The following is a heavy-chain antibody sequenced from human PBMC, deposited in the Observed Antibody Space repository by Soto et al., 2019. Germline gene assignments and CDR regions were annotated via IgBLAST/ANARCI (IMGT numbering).Heavy chain of an antibody. V-gene: IGHV3-23*01. CDR2: ISGSGGTT. J-gene: IGHJ4*02. CDR1: GFTFSCYA. Sequence: EVQLLESGGGLVQPGGSLRLSCAASGFTFSCYAMSWVRQAPGKGLEWVSSISGSGGTTYYADSVKGRFTISRDNSKNTLYLQMNSLRAEDTAVYFCAKESITLVRGITVFDYWGQGTLVTVSS. D-gene: IGHD3-10*01. CDR3: AKESITLVRGITVFDY.